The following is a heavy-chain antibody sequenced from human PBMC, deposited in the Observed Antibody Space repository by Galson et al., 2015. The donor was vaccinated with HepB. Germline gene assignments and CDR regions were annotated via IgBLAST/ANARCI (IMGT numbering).Heavy chain of an antibody. CDR2: MSSSGTI. D-gene: IGHD6-19*01. Sequence: SLRLSCAASGFAFSSYSMNWVRQAPGKGLEWVSYMSSSGTIYYADSVKGRFTISRDNAKNSLYLQMDSLRDEDTAVYYCARETSVAGGDYWGQGTLVTVSS. CDR1: GFAFSSYS. CDR3: ARETSVAGGDY. V-gene: IGHV3-48*02. J-gene: IGHJ4*02.